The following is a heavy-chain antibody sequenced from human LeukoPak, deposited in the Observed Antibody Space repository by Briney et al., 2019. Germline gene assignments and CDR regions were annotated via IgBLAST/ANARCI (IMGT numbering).Heavy chain of an antibody. V-gene: IGHV1-69*05. CDR3: ARVASGITGTGGWFDP. J-gene: IGHJ5*02. D-gene: IGHD1-20*01. Sequence: GASVKVSCKASGGTFSSYAISWVRQAPGQGLEWMGGIIPIFGTANYAQKFQCRVTITTDESTSTAYMELSSLRSEDTAVYYCARVASGITGTGGWFDPWGQGTLVTVSS. CDR1: GGTFSSYA. CDR2: IIPIFGTA.